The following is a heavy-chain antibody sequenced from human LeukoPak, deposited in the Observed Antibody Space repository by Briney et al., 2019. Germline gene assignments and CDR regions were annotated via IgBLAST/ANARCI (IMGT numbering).Heavy chain of an antibody. CDR2: INSDGSST. CDR1: GFTFSNAW. V-gene: IGHV3-74*01. D-gene: IGHD6-19*01. CDR3: ARYNIAVAGFDY. Sequence: GGSLRLSCAASGFTFSNAWMHWVRQAPGKGLVWVSRINSDGSSTSYADSVKGRFTISRDNAKNTLYLQMNSLRAEDTAVYYCARYNIAVAGFDYWGQGTLVTVSS. J-gene: IGHJ4*02.